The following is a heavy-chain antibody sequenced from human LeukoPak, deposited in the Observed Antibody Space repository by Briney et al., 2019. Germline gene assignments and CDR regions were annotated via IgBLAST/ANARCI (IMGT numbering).Heavy chain of an antibody. V-gene: IGHV1-2*02. CDR3: ARLNGNHFDY. D-gene: IGHD1-14*01. CDR1: GYTFTGYH. CDR2: INPNSGAT. Sequence: ASVKVSCKASGYTFTGYHMHWVRQAPGQGLEWMAWINPNSGATDHAQKFQGRVTMTRDTSTSTAHMELSRLRSDDTAVYYCARLNGNHFDYWGQGTLVTVSS. J-gene: IGHJ4*02.